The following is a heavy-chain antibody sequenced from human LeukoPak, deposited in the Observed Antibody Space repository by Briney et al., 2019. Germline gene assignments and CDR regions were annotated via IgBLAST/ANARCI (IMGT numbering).Heavy chain of an antibody. CDR3: ATSESQTKFDY. CDR2: IFPGDSDT. D-gene: IGHD1/OR15-1a*01. J-gene: IGHJ4*02. Sequence: GESLKISCKGSGYSFTTYWIMPGKGLEWMGIIFPGDSDTIYSPSFQGQVTISADKSINTAYLQWSNLKASDTAMYFCATSESQTKFDYWGQGTQVIVSS. CDR1: GYSFTTYW. V-gene: IGHV5-51*01.